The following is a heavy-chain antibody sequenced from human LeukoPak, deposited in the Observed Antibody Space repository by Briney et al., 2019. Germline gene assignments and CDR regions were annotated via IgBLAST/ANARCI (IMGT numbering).Heavy chain of an antibody. CDR2: VYYSGST. J-gene: IGHJ6*03. CDR1: GGSISNSYY. D-gene: IGHD4-17*01. CDR3: ARHQGNYGDYYYYMDV. Sequence: SETLSLTCTVSGGSISNSYYWGWIRQPPGKGLEWIGSVYYSGSTYYNPSHKSRVTISVDTSKNQFSLKLSSVTAADTAVYYCARHQGNYGDYYYYMDVWGKGTTVTVSS. V-gene: IGHV4-39*01.